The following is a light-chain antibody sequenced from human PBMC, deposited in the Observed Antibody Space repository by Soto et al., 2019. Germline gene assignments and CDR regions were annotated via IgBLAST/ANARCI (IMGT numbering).Light chain of an antibody. V-gene: IGKV1-39*01. CDR3: QQYNNWPLT. J-gene: IGKJ4*01. Sequence: IQMTQSPSSLSASVGDRFTITCRASQSIVTYLNWYLQKPGKAPKLLIYAASNLQSGVPSRFSGSGSGTDFTLTISSLQSEDFAVYYCQQYNNWPLTFGGGTKVDIK. CDR1: QSIVTY. CDR2: AAS.